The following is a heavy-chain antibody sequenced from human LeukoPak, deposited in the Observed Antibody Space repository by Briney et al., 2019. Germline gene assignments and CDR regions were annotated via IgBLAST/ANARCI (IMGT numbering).Heavy chain of an antibody. CDR3: ARDAPRQWFPPDYYFDY. CDR1: GGSFSGYY. J-gene: IGHJ4*02. CDR2: INHSGST. V-gene: IGHV4-34*01. D-gene: IGHD3-22*01. Sequence: SETLSLTCAVYGGSFSGYYWSWIRQPPGKGLEWIGEINHSGSTNYNPSLKSRVTISVDTSKNQFSLKLSSVTAADTAVYYCARDAPRQWFPPDYYFDYWGQGTLVTVSS.